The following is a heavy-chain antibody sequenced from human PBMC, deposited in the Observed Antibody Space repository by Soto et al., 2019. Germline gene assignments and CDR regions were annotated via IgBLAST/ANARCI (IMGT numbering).Heavy chain of an antibody. CDR3: ARVLSFYGSGSPFDY. D-gene: IGHD3-10*01. J-gene: IGHJ4*02. CDR1: GGSISSSDYY. Sequence: QVQLQESGPGLVKPSQSLSLTCTVSGGSISSSDYYWSWIRQPPGKGLEWIGYASYSGTSYYNPSLKGRVTISVDTSKNQFSLKLSSVTAADTAVYYCARVLSFYGSGSPFDYWGQGTLVTVSS. CDR2: ASYSGTS. V-gene: IGHV4-30-4*01.